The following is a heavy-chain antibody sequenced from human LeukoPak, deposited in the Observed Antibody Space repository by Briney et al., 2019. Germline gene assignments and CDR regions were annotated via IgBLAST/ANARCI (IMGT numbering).Heavy chain of an antibody. CDR3: AKAKATYIVATPIDY. CDR1: GFTFDDYA. V-gene: IGHV3-9*01. CDR2: ISWNSGSI. J-gene: IGHJ4*02. Sequence: GGSLRPSCAASGFTFDDYAMHWVRQAPGKRLEWVSGISWNSGSIGYADSVKGRFTISRDNAKNSLYLQMNSLRAEDTALYYCAKAKATYIVATPIDYWGQGTLVTVSS. D-gene: IGHD5-12*01.